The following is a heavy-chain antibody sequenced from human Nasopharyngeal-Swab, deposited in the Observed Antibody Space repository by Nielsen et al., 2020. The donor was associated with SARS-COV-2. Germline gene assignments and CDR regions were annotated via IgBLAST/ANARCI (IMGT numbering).Heavy chain of an antibody. CDR3: ARDHLMTVTIPYYYYGMDV. V-gene: IGHV3-11*06. CDR1: GFTFSDFY. D-gene: IGHD4-11*01. J-gene: IGHJ6*02. Sequence: GGSLRLSCAASGFTFSDFYMTWIRQAPGKGLEWISTISGSSTHTDYADSVKGRFTISRDNAKNSLYLQMNSLRAEDTAVYYCARDHLMTVTIPYYYYGMDVWGQGTTVTVSS. CDR2: ISGSSTHT.